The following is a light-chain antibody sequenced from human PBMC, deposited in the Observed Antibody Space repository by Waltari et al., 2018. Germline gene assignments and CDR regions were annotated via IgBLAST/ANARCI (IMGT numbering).Light chain of an antibody. J-gene: IGKJ2*01. Sequence: EIVLTQSPATLSLSPGDRATLSCMASQRVGSFLAWYQQKPGQAPRLLIYDASNRATGIPARFSGSGSGTDFTFTISSLAPEDFVVYYCHPRSSWPYTFGQGTKLEIK. V-gene: IGKV3-11*01. CDR3: HPRSSWPYT. CDR2: DAS. CDR1: QRVGSF.